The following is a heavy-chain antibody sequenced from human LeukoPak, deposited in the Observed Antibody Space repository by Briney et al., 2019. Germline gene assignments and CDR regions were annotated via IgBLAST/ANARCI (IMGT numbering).Heavy chain of an antibody. CDR1: GFTFSSYW. CDR3: ARDTYYYDSSGYYLFDY. J-gene: IGHJ4*02. CDR2: INSDGSST. Sequence: GGSLRLSCAASGFTFSSYWMHWVRQAPGKGLVWVSRINSDGSSTSYADSVKGRFTISRDNAKNTLYLQMNSLRAADTAVYYCARDTYYYDSSGYYLFDYWGQGTLVTVSS. D-gene: IGHD3-22*01. V-gene: IGHV3-74*01.